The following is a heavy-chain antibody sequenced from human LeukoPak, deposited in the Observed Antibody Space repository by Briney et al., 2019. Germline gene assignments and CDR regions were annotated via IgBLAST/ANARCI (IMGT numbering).Heavy chain of an antibody. CDR1: GGTFSSYA. Sequence: ASVKVSCKASGGTFSSYAISWVRQAPGQGLEWMGGIIPIFGTANYAQKFQGRVTITTDESTSTAYMELSSLRSEDTAVYYCARDIAAAEGGSWFDPWGQGTLVTVSS. V-gene: IGHV1-69*05. J-gene: IGHJ5*02. D-gene: IGHD6-13*01. CDR2: IIPIFGTA. CDR3: ARDIAAAEGGSWFDP.